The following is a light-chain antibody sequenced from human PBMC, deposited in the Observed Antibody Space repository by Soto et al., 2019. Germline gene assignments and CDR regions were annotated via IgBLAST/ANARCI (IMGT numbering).Light chain of an antibody. CDR2: KAS. CDR3: QQYNSYSYT. Sequence: DIRMTQSPSTLSASVGDRVTITCRASQSLSSWLAWYQQKPGKAPKLLIYKASTLKSGVPSRFSGSGSGTEFTLTISSLQPDDFATYYCQQYNSYSYTFGQGTKLKIK. J-gene: IGKJ2*01. V-gene: IGKV1-5*03. CDR1: QSLSSW.